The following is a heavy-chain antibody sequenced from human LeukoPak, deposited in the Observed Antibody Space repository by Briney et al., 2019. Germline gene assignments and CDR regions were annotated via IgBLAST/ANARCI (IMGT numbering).Heavy chain of an antibody. V-gene: IGHV1-18*04. CDR2: ISAYNGNT. D-gene: IGHD3-10*01. Sequence: GASVKVSCKASGYTFTGYYMHWVRQAPGQGLEWMGWISAYNGNTNYAQKLQGRVTMTTDTSTSTAYMELRSLRSDDTAVYYCARGPKKHMVRGVSLVDYWGQGTLVTVSS. J-gene: IGHJ4*02. CDR1: GYTFTGYY. CDR3: ARGPKKHMVRGVSLVDY.